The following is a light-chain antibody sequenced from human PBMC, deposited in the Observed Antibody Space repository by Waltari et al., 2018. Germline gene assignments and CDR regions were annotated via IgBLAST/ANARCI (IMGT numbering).Light chain of an antibody. Sequence: TCQASQSIRSYVNWYQQKAGKAPQLLIYGASSLQSGVPSRFSGSGSGTDLTLTIRSLQPEDFATYYCQQSLNTPRTFGQGTKVEMK. CDR3: QQSLNTPRT. CDR1: QSIRSY. CDR2: GAS. J-gene: IGKJ1*01. V-gene: IGKV1-39*01.